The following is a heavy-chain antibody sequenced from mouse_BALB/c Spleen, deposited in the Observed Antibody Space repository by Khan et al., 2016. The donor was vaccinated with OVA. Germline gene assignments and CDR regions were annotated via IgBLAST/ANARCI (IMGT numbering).Heavy chain of an antibody. CDR3: RRHGYVAWFTY. V-gene: IGHV1S135*01. CDR1: GYSFTSYY. D-gene: IGHD2-2*01. Sequence: VQLKQSGPELMKPGASVKISCKASGYSFTSYYIHWVIQSPGKSLEWIGYIDPFSGDTTYNQKFKGRATLTVDNSSSTAYIHLSNLTSEDSAVYYCRRHGYVAWFTYWGQGTLVTVSA. CDR2: IDPFSGDT. J-gene: IGHJ3*01.